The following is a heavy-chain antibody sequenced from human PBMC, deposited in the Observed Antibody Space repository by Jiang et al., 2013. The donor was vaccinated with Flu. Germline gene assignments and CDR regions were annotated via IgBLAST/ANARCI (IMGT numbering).Heavy chain of an antibody. Sequence: VQLLESGGGLVQPGGSLRLSCAASGFTFSSYEMNWVRQAPGKGLEWVSYISSSGSTIYYADSVKGRFTISRDNAKNSLYLQMNSLRAEDTAVYYCARFTVTTYHYYYGMDVWGQGTTVTVSS. CDR1: GFTFSSYE. CDR2: ISSSGSTI. D-gene: IGHD4-11*01. CDR3: ARFTVTTYHYYYGMDV. J-gene: IGHJ6*02. V-gene: IGHV3-48*03.